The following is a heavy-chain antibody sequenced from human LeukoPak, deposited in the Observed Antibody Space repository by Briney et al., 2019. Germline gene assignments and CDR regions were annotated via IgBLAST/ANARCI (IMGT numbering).Heavy chain of an antibody. D-gene: IGHD3-22*01. CDR2: IYYSGST. Sequence: SETLSLTCTVSGGSISSSIYYWGWIRQPPGKGLEWIGSIYYSGSTYYNPSLKSRVTISVDTSKNQFSLKLSSVTAADTAVYYCARAPLYYYDSSGFDYWGQGTLVTVSS. CDR3: ARAPLYYYDSSGFDY. V-gene: IGHV4-39*07. J-gene: IGHJ4*02. CDR1: GGSISSSIYY.